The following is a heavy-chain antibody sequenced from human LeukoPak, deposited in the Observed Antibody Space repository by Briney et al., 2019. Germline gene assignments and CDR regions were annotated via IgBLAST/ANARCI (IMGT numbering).Heavy chain of an antibody. CDR2: IYYSGST. D-gene: IGHD6-19*01. CDR1: GGSISSYY. Sequence: PSETLSLTCTVSGGSISSYYCSWIRQPPRTGLEWIGYIYYSGSTNYNPSLKSRVTISVDTSTNQFSLKLSSVTAADTAVYYCARVGVSKWLVFNWFDPWGQGTLVTVSS. V-gene: IGHV4-59*01. J-gene: IGHJ5*02. CDR3: ARVGVSKWLVFNWFDP.